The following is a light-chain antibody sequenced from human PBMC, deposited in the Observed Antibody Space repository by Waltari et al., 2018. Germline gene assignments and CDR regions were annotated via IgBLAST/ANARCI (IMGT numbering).Light chain of an antibody. V-gene: IGKV1-33*01. CDR1: QDIRKN. CDR3: QQYANLPLT. J-gene: IGKJ4*01. CDR2: DAS. Sequence: DIQMTQSPSSLSASVGDRVTITCQASQDIRKNLNWFQQKPGKAPQVLIFDASKSQAAVPSRFSGSGSGTDFAFTISSLQPEDIGTYYCQQYANLPLTCGGGTRVEIK.